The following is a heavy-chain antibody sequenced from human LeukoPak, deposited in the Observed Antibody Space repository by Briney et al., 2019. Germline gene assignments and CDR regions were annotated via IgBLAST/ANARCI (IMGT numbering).Heavy chain of an antibody. D-gene: IGHD3-22*01. CDR3: ARGPYYYDSSGYFLL. Sequence: PGGSLRLSCAASGFTFSSYWMHWVRQAPGKGLVWVSRINSDGSSTSYADSVKGRFTISRDNAKNTLYLQMNSLRAEDTAVYYRARGPYYYDSSGYFLLWGQGTLGTVSS. CDR2: INSDGSST. V-gene: IGHV3-74*01. CDR1: GFTFSSYW. J-gene: IGHJ4*01.